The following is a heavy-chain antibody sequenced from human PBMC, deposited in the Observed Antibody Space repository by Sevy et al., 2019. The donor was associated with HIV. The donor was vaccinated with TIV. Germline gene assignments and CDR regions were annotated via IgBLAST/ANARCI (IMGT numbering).Heavy chain of an antibody. V-gene: IGHV3-21*01. Sequence: GGSLRLSCAASGFTFSLYAMNWVRQAPGKGLEWVSLISPIANYIYYADSLKGRFTISRDNAKNSLHLQVNSLRAEDAAVYYCASEDVNGVSYAHWGQGTLVTVSS. CDR1: GFTFSLYA. D-gene: IGHD2-8*01. J-gene: IGHJ4*02. CDR2: ISPIANYI. CDR3: ASEDVNGVSYAH.